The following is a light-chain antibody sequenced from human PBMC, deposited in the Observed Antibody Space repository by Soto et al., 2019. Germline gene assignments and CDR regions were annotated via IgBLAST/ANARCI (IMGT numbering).Light chain of an antibody. CDR3: ISKISGSVYG. CDR2: DDN. V-gene: IGLV2-14*01. J-gene: IGLJ1*01. CDR1: NTDLGVYGY. Sequence: QSALAQPASVSGSFGQSITISCSGPNTDLGVYGYVSWYQHQPGKAPKLLIYDDNNRPSGISDRFSGSKSGDTAFRTICGLQGEDEADYFGISKISGSVYGFGTGTKVTVL.